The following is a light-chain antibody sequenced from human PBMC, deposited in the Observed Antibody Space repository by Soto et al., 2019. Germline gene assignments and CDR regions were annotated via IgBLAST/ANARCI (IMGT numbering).Light chain of an antibody. J-gene: IGKJ2*01. CDR1: QSVTSN. CDR2: GAS. V-gene: IGKV3-15*01. Sequence: EIVMTQSPATLSVSPGERATLSCRASQSVTSNLAWYQQKPGQAPRLLLYGASTRATGVPARCTGSGSGTEFSLTISSLQSEDFAVYYCQQYNNWPYTFGLGTKLDIK. CDR3: QQYNNWPYT.